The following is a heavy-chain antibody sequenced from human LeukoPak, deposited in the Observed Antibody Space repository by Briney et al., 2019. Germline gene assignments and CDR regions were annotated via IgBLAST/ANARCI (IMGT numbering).Heavy chain of an antibody. Sequence: SETLSLTCSVSGGSISSYYWSWIRQPAGKGLEWIGRIYTSGSTNYNPSLNSRVTMSVETSKNQFSLKLSSVTAADTAMYYCASLMAVAGTLYFQHWGQGTLVTVSS. J-gene: IGHJ1*01. CDR3: ASLMAVAGTLYFQH. CDR1: GGSISSYY. D-gene: IGHD6-19*01. V-gene: IGHV4-4*07. CDR2: IYTSGST.